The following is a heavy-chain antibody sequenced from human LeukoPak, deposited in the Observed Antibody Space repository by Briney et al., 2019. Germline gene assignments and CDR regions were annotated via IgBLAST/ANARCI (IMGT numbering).Heavy chain of an antibody. CDR3: ARDGADSAYDLSGLDY. Sequence: ASVKVSCKASGYTFNDYYIQWVRQAPGQGLEWLGWINPNSGGQNYAQKFQGRVTLTRDTSISTAYMELSRLTSDDTAVYYCARDGADSAYDLSGLDYWGQGTLVTVSS. V-gene: IGHV1-2*02. CDR2: INPNSGGQ. CDR1: GYTFNDYY. D-gene: IGHD5-12*01. J-gene: IGHJ4*02.